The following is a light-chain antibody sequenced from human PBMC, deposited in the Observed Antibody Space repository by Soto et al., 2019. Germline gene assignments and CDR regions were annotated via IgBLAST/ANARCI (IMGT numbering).Light chain of an antibody. CDR2: GSS. Sequence: DIVMTQSPATLYVSPEDRATLSGRASQSVSSTLAWYQQKPGQAPRLLLDGSSTRATGIPGRFSGSGSGTEFSLPTSSLQSEDFEVYYCQKYNNWPYTCGQGTKLEIK. CDR3: QKYNNWPYT. CDR1: QSVSST. J-gene: IGKJ2*01. V-gene: IGKV3-15*01.